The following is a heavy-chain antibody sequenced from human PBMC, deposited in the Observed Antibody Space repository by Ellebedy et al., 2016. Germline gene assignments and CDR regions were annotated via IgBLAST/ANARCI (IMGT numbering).Heavy chain of an antibody. CDR3: ARGLPWVYFDY. CDR2: ISSSGITI. CDR1: GFTFSDFY. J-gene: IGHJ4*02. D-gene: IGHD5/OR15-5a*01. V-gene: IGHV3-11*01. Sequence: GESLKISCAASGFTFSDFYMSWIRQTPGKGLEWLSYISSSGITIYYADSVKGRFTISRDNAKNSLYLQMNRLRAEDTAVYYCARGLPWVYFDYWGQGTLVTVSS.